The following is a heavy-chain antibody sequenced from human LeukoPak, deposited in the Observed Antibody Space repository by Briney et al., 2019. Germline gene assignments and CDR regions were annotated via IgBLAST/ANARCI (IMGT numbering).Heavy chain of an antibody. CDR1: GFTFSLYS. Sequence: GGSLRLSCAASGFTFSLYSMHWVRQAPGKGLDWVAVIWYDGSYIYYSDSVKGRFTISRDNSKNTMYLQMNSLRAEDTAVYYCAKHISDYGDLYEYWGQGTLVTVSS. CDR2: IWYDGSYI. J-gene: IGHJ4*02. CDR3: AKHISDYGDLYEY. D-gene: IGHD4-17*01. V-gene: IGHV3-33*06.